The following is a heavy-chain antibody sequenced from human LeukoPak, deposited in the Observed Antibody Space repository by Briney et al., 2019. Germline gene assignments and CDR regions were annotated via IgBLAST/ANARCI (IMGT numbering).Heavy chain of an antibody. CDR3: ARAGPSSSWHQFDY. CDR1: GFNIYTYT. J-gene: IGHJ4*02. Sequence: GGSLRLSCDASGFNIYTYTMYWVRQAPGQGLEWVSGIRNRDGMTYYADSVRGRFTISTDNSKNTLYLQMNSLRAEDTAVYYCARAGPSSSWHQFDYWGQGTLVTVSS. D-gene: IGHD6-13*01. V-gene: IGHV3-23*01. CDR2: IRNRDGMT.